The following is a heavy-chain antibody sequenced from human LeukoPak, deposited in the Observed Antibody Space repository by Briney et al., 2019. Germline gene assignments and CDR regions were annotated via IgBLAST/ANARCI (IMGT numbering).Heavy chain of an antibody. D-gene: IGHD6-6*01. CDR1: GGSISSDSHY. CDR2: MYYSGNT. CDR3: ARGVAARPHY. J-gene: IGHJ4*02. Sequence: SETLSLTCIVSGGSISSDSHYWGWIRQPPGKGLEWIGTMYYSGNTYYNPSLKSRVTISVDASKNQFSLRLSSVTAADTAVYYCARGVAARPHYWGQGTLVTVSS. V-gene: IGHV4-39*01.